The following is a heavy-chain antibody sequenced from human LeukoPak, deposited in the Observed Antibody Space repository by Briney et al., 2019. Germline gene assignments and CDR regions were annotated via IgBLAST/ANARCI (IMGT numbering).Heavy chain of an antibody. D-gene: IGHD4-23*01. V-gene: IGHV3-74*01. CDR2: IHSDGSSS. CDR3: ARGDRGGFDL. Sequence: PGGPLRLSCAASGFTFSSYAMSWVRQAPGKGPVWVSRIHSDGSSSNNADSVKGRFTISRDNAKNTLYLQMNSVRAEDTAVYYCARGDRGGFDLWGQGTMVTVSS. CDR1: GFTFSSYA. J-gene: IGHJ3*01.